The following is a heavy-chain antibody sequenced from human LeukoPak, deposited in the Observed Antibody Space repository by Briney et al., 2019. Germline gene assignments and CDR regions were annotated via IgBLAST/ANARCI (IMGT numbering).Heavy chain of an antibody. CDR3: ARVTYYYDSSGYYFLGSGDAFDI. CDR2: IYHSGST. V-gene: IGHV4-38-2*01. Sequence: SETLSLTCAVSGYSISSGYYWGWIRQPPGKGLEWIGSIYHSGSTYYNPSLKSRVTTSVDTSKNQFSLKLSSVTAADTAVYYCARVTYYYDSSGYYFLGSGDAFDIWGQGTMVTVSS. D-gene: IGHD3-22*01. J-gene: IGHJ3*02. CDR1: GYSISSGYY.